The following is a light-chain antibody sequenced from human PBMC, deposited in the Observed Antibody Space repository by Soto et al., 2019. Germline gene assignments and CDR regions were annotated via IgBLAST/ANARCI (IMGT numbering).Light chain of an antibody. CDR2: DAS. V-gene: IGKV3-20*01. Sequence: ETVLTQSPGTLSLSPGERATLSRRASQSIGSSYLAWYQQKPGQAPRLLIYDASSRATGIPDRFSGSGSGTDFTLTISRLEPEDFAVYYCQQYGNSPQTFGQGTKLEIK. CDR3: QQYGNSPQT. CDR1: QSIGSSY. J-gene: IGKJ2*01.